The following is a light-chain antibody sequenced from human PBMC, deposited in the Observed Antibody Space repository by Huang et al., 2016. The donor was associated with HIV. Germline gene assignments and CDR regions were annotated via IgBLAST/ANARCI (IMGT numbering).Light chain of an antibody. V-gene: IGKV3-15*01. CDR1: QTVSSN. J-gene: IGKJ2*01. Sequence: EIVMTQSPATLSVSPGERATLSCRASQTVSSNLAWYQQKPGQAPRLLSYAASTRATENPARFSGSGSGTEFTLTISSLQSEDFAVYYCQHYRVWPPVYTFGQGTKLEIK. CDR2: AAS. CDR3: QHYRVWPPVYT.